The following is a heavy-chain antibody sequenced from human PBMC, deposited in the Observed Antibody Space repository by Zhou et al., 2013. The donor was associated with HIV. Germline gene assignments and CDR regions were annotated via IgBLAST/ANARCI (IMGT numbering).Heavy chain of an antibody. J-gene: IGHJ4*02. D-gene: IGHD2-15*01. CDR3: ARSYYAGSSAYFDY. CDR2: IIPSFGTA. Sequence: QVQLVQSGAEVKKVGSLMKVSCKPSGGTFNTYDFRWVRQAPGQGLEWMGAIIPSFGTANYAHKFQGRVTITADKSTTTAYMDLSSLRSEDTALYYCARSYYAGSSAYFDYWGQGTLVTVSS. V-gene: IGHV1-69*14. CDR1: GGTFNTYD.